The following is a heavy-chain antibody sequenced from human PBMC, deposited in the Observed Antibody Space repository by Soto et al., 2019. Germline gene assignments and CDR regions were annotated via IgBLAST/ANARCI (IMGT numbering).Heavy chain of an antibody. J-gene: IGHJ4*02. CDR1: GFTFSSYS. V-gene: IGHV3-21*01. Sequence: EVQLVESGGGLVKPGGSLRLSCAASGFTFSSYSMNWVRQAPGKGLEWVSSISSSSSSIYYADSVKGRFTTSRDNAKNSLYLQMNSLRAEDTAVYYCAGYCSGGSCYSEADYWGQGTLVTVSS. D-gene: IGHD2-15*01. CDR3: AGYCSGGSCYSEADY. CDR2: ISSSSSSI.